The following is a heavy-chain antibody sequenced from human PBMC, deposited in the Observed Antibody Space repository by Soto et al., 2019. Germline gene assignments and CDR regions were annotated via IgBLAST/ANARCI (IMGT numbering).Heavy chain of an antibody. D-gene: IGHD3-22*01. Sequence: QLQLQESGSGVVKPSQTLSLTCAVSGGSISSGGYAWSWIRQPPGKGLEWIGYIYHSGSTYYNPSLKSRVTISVDRSKNQFSLKLSSVTAADTAVYYCARAPRYYYDSSGYPRGGYFDLWGRGTLVTVSS. CDR3: ARAPRYYYDSSGYPRGGYFDL. J-gene: IGHJ2*01. CDR1: GGSISSGGYA. V-gene: IGHV4-30-2*01. CDR2: IYHSGST.